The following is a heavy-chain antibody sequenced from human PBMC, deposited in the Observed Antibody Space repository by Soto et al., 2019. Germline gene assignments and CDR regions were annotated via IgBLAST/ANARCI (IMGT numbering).Heavy chain of an antibody. CDR3: ARGGYSGSTTYYFDY. CDR2: IYYSGST. J-gene: IGHJ4*02. Sequence: QVQLQESGPGLVKPSETLSLTCTVSGGSISSYYWSWIRQPPGKGLEWIGYIYYSGSTNYNPSLTSRVTISVDTSKNQFSLKLSSVTAADTAVYYCARGGYSGSTTYYFDYWGQGTLVTVSS. V-gene: IGHV4-59*01. D-gene: IGHD6-6*01. CDR1: GGSISSYY.